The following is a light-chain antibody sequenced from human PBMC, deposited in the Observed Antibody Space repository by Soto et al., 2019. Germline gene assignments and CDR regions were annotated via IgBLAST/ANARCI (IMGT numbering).Light chain of an antibody. Sequence: SYELTQPPSVSVAPGQTARITCSGDALPDQYVYWYQQRPGQAPVLVMYNNNERPSGIPERFSGSSSGTTVTLTISGVQAEDETDYYCQSADSSGTLFIFGGGTKVTVL. J-gene: IGLJ2*01. CDR1: ALPDQY. CDR3: QSADSSGTLFI. V-gene: IGLV3-25*01. CDR2: NNN.